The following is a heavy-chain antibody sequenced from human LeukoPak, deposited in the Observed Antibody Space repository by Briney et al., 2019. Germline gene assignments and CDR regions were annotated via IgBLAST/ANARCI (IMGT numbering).Heavy chain of an antibody. J-gene: IGHJ4*02. V-gene: IGHV4-61*02. CDR3: ARHKYEYDILTDY. CDR2: IYTSGST. CDR1: GGSISSGSYY. Sequence: PSETLSLTCTVSGGSISSGSYYWSWIRQPAGKGLEWIGRIYTSGSTNYNPSLKSRVTISVDTSKNQFSLKLSSVTAADTAVYYCARHKYEYDILTDYWGQGTLVTVSS. D-gene: IGHD3-9*01.